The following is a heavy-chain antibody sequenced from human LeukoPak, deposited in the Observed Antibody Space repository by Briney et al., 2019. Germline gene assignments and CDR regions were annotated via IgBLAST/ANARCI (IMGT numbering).Heavy chain of an antibody. CDR2: IYHRGST. D-gene: IGHD2-2*01. CDR1: GYSISSGYY. J-gene: IGHJ4*02. V-gene: IGHV4-38-2*02. Sequence: SETLSLTCAVSGYSISSGYYWGWIRQPPGKGLEWIGSIYHRGSTYYNPSLKSRVTISVDTSKNQFSLKLSSVTAADTAVYYCAREGGCSSASCYATFDYWGQGTLVTVSS. CDR3: AREGGCSSASCYATFDY.